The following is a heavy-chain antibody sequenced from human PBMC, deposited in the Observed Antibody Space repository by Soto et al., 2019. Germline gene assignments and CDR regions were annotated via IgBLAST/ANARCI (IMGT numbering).Heavy chain of an antibody. CDR1: GFTFSSYG. Sequence: QVQLVESGGGVVQPGRSLRLSCAASGFTFSSYGMHWVRQAPGKGLEWVAVIWYDGSNKYYADSVKGRFTISRDNSKNALYLQMNGLRAEDTAVYYCAREAVAGTFFDYWGQATLVTVSS. CDR2: IWYDGSNK. CDR3: AREAVAGTFFDY. J-gene: IGHJ4*02. D-gene: IGHD6-19*01. V-gene: IGHV3-33*01.